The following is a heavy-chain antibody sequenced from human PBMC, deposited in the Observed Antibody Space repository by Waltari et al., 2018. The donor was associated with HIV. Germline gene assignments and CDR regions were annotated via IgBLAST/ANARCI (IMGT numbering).Heavy chain of an antibody. CDR3: ARAPSPTDY. Sequence: EVQLVESGGGLIQPGGSLRLSCAASGLPVSSSSMGWVRQAPGKGLEWVSVIYSGGSTYYADSVKGRFTISRDNSKNTLYLQMNSLRAEDTAVYYCARAPSPTDYWGQGTLVTVSS. CDR2: IYSGGST. CDR1: GLPVSSSS. V-gene: IGHV3-53*01. J-gene: IGHJ4*02.